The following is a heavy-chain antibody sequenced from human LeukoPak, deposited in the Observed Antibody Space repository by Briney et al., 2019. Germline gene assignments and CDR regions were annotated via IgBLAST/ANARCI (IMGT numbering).Heavy chain of an antibody. CDR1: GGTFSSYA. V-gene: IGHV1-69*13. D-gene: IGHD1-26*01. J-gene: IGHJ6*02. CDR2: IIPIFGTA. Sequence: ASVTVSCTASGGTFSSYAISWVRQAPGQGLEWMGGIIPIFGTANYAQKFQGRVTITADESTSTAYMELSSLRSEDTAVYYCARDKQSGSYQYYYYGMDVWGQGTTVTVSS. CDR3: ARDKQSGSYQYYYYGMDV.